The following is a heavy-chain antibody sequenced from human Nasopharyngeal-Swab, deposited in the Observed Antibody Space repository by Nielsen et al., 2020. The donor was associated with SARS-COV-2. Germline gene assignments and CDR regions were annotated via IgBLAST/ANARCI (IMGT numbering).Heavy chain of an antibody. CDR1: GASISSSSYY. V-gene: IGHV4-39*01. D-gene: IGHD3-22*01. CDR2: ISYSGIFLSGST. J-gene: IGHJ4*02. CDR3: ARLSSLHYYDTTQFDY. Sequence: SETLSLTCTVSGASISSSSYYWGWIRQPPGEGLEWIGSISYSGIFLSGSTYYNPSLNSRVTISVDTSKNQFSLKLTSVTAADTAVYSCARLSSLHYYDTTQFDYWGLGTLVTVSS.